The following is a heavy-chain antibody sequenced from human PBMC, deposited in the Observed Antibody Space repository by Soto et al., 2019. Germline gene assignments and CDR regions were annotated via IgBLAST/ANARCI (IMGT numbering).Heavy chain of an antibody. V-gene: IGHV3-73*02. CDR2: IRSKTNNYAT. CDR3: TRPKNALRFYSYNGIVV. J-gene: IGHJ6*02. D-gene: IGHD5-12*01. CDR1: GLTFSDSA. Sequence: EVQLVESGGGLVQPGGSLKLSCAASGLTFSDSAIHWVRQASGKGLEWVGRIRSKTNNYATTYAASVKGRFTISRYDSXNXXYLQMNSLKTEDTAVYYCTRPKNALRFYSYNGIVVWGQGTTVTVSS.